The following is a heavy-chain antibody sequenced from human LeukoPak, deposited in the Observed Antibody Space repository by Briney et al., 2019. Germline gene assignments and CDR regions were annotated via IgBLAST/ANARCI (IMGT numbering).Heavy chain of an antibody. CDR2: ISGSGGST. V-gene: IGHV3-23*01. Sequence: GGSLRLSCAASGFTFSSYAMSWVRQAPGKGLEWVSAISGSGGSTYYADSVKGRFTISRDNSKNTLYLQMNSLRAEDTAVYYCAKDYDYVWGSYRSKFDYWGQGTLVTVSS. J-gene: IGHJ4*02. CDR1: GFTFSSYA. CDR3: AKDYDYVWGSYRSKFDY. D-gene: IGHD3-16*02.